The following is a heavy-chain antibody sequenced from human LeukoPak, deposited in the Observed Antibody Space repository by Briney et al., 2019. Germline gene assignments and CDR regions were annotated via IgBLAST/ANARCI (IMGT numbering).Heavy chain of an antibody. J-gene: IGHJ3*02. V-gene: IGHV4-4*07. CDR2: IYTSGST. D-gene: IGHD3-3*01. Sequence: SETLSLTCTVSGGSISSYYWSWIRQPAGKGLEWIGRIYTSGSTNYNPSLKSRVTMSVDTSKNQFSLKLSSVTAADTAVYYCARDDRQSGYYFEAFDIWGQGTMVTVSS. CDR1: GGSISSYY. CDR3: ARDDRQSGYYFEAFDI.